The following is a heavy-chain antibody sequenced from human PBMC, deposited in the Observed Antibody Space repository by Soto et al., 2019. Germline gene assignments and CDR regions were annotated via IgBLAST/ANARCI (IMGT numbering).Heavy chain of an antibody. D-gene: IGHD3-3*01. J-gene: IGHJ5*02. V-gene: IGHV4-59*01. CDR1: GGSITDNY. CDR2: IYYTGIT. Sequence: QVQLQQSGPGLLKPSETLSLTCSVSGGSITDNYWTWIRQSPGKGLEWVGYIYYTGITNYNPSLKRQVTISLDRSKNQFSLKLDSVTAADTAVYYCARALDYDFWGGRNWFDPWGQGTLVTVSS. CDR3: ARALDYDFWGGRNWFDP.